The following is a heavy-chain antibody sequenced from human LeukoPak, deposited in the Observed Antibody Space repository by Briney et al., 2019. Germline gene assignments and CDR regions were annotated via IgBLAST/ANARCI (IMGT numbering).Heavy chain of an antibody. D-gene: IGHD4-17*01. CDR3: AKDWLTTWMFPD. V-gene: IGHV3-30*02. CDR1: GFTFSSYT. Sequence: GGSLRLSCAASGFTFSSYTMNWVRQAPGKGLEWVAFIRYDGSNKYYADSVKGRFTISRDNSKNTLYLQMNSLRAEDTAVYYCAKDWLTTWMFPDWGKGTTVTISS. J-gene: IGHJ6*04. CDR2: IRYDGSNK.